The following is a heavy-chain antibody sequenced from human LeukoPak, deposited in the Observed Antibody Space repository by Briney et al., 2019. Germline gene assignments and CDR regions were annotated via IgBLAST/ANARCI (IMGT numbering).Heavy chain of an antibody. D-gene: IGHD3-10*01. CDR3: ARDFGSGVFDP. Sequence: GSSVKVSCKASGDSFHTYGITWVRQAPGEGLEWMGGFNPIFGSAQYAQKFQGRVTITMDVSARTVYMELSSLRSEDTTIYYCARDFGSGVFDPWGQGTLVTVSS. CDR2: FNPIFGSA. CDR1: GDSFHTYG. J-gene: IGHJ5*02. V-gene: IGHV1-69*05.